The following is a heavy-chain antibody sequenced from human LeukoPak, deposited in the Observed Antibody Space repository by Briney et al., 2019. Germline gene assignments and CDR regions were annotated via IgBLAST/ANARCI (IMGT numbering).Heavy chain of an antibody. V-gene: IGHV3-23*01. CDR1: GFTFSSSA. J-gene: IGHJ6*03. Sequence: PGGSLRLSCIASGFTFSSSAMSWVRQAPGKGLEWVSDINGSGGRTYYADSVKGRFTISRDNSKSALLLQMNSLRAEDTAVYYCARASLSGWVYYYMDVWGKGTTVTISS. D-gene: IGHD3-16*02. CDR2: INGSGGRT. CDR3: ARASLSGWVYYYMDV.